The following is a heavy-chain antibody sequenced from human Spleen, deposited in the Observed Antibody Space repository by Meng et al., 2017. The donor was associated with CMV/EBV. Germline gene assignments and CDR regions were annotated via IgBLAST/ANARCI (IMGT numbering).Heavy chain of an antibody. CDR1: GFTFSSYA. CDR3: AKDLTTFGGVIVEYLDY. J-gene: IGHJ4*02. Sequence: GGSLRLSCAASGFTFSSYAMHWVRQAPGKGLEWVAFIRYDGSTKYYRDSVQGRFIISRDNSKNTLYVQMNSLRGEDTAVYYCAKDLTTFGGVIVEYLDYWGQGTLVTVSS. D-gene: IGHD3-16*02. CDR2: IRYDGSTK. V-gene: IGHV3-30*02.